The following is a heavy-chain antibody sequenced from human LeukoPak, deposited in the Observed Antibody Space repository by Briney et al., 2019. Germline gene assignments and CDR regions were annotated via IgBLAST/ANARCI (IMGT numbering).Heavy chain of an antibody. CDR3: ARAGSGSYSG. Sequence: SETLSLTCAVYGGSLSGYYWSWIRQPPGKGLEWIGEINHSGSTNYNPSLKSRVTISVDTSKNQFSLKLSSVTAADTAVYYCARAGSGSYSGWGQGTLVTVSS. J-gene: IGHJ4*02. CDR2: INHSGST. V-gene: IGHV4-34*01. CDR1: GGSLSGYY. D-gene: IGHD1-26*01.